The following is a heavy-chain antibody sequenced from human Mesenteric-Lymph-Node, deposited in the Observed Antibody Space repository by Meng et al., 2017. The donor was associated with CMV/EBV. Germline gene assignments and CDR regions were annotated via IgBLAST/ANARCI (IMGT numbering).Heavy chain of an antibody. CDR2: INRSGDT. Sequence: SLSGYYWTWIRQPPGKGLEWIGEINRSGDTNYNPSLKSRVTIAVDTSNNQFSLKLMSVAAADTAVYYCARGGGYCISTSCLRTGEFWGQGTLVTVSS. V-gene: IGHV4-34*01. D-gene: IGHD2-2*01. J-gene: IGHJ4*02. CDR1: SLSGYY. CDR3: ARGGGYCISTSCLRTGEF.